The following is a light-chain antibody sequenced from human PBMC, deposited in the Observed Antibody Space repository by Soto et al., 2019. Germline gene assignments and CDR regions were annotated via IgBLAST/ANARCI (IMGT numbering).Light chain of an antibody. CDR2: LNSDGSH. Sequence: QTVVTQSPSASASLGASVKLTCTLSSGHSSYAIAWHQQQPETGPRYLMKLNSDGSHNKGDGIPDRFSGSSSGAERYLTISSLQSEDEADYYCQTWGTGFSVVFGGGTKVTVL. J-gene: IGLJ2*01. V-gene: IGLV4-69*01. CDR1: SGHSSYA. CDR3: QTWGTGFSVV.